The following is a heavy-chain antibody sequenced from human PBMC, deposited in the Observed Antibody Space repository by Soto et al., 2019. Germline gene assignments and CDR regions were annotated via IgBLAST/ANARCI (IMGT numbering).Heavy chain of an antibody. Sequence: QVQLVESGGGVVQPGGSLRLSCAGSGFSFSNNVMHWVRQAPGKGLEWVAVISYDGGNAYYAESVKGRFTVSRDNSKNTMYIEMSSVRGDDTAVYYCARDLTVFGVLNGDSPMDVWGQGTTVTVSS. J-gene: IGHJ6*02. D-gene: IGHD3-3*01. CDR2: ISYDGGNA. V-gene: IGHV3-30*03. CDR1: GFSFSNNV. CDR3: ARDLTVFGVLNGDSPMDV.